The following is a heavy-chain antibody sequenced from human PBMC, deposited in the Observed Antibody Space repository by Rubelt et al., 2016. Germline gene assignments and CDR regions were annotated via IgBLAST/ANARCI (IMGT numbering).Heavy chain of an antibody. J-gene: IGHJ4*02. Sequence: QVQLVQSGAEVKKPGASVKVSCKASGYTFTSYGISWVRQAPGQGLEWMGWISAYNGNRNYAQKLQGRVTMTTDKSTSTAYMELRSLRSDDTAVYYCATYPEVGATSAEGYWGQGTLVTVSS. D-gene: IGHD1-26*01. V-gene: IGHV1-18*01. CDR2: ISAYNGNR. CDR3: ATYPEVGATSAEGY. CDR1: GYTFTSYG.